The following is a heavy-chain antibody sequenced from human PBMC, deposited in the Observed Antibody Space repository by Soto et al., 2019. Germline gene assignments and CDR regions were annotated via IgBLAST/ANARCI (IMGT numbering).Heavy chain of an antibody. D-gene: IGHD3-3*01. CDR2: INHSGST. J-gene: IGHJ6*03. CDR3: ARASPGRVWSGYYNPHYYYYMDV. V-gene: IGHV4-34*01. CDR1: GGSFSGYY. Sequence: PSETLSLTCAVYGGSFSGYYWSWIRQPPGKGLEWIGEINHSGSTNYNPSLKSRVTISVDTSKNQFSLKLSSVTAADTAVYYCARASPGRVWSGYYNPHYYYYMDVWGKGTTVTVSS.